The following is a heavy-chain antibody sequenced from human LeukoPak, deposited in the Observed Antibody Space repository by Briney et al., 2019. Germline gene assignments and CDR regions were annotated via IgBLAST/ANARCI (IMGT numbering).Heavy chain of an antibody. CDR3: AKDYRPMWLRYLNFDY. D-gene: IGHD5-12*01. CDR1: GFTFSSYA. Sequence: PGGSLRLSCAASGFTFSSYAMSWVRQAPGKGLEWVSAISGSGGSTYYADSVKGRVTISRDNSKNTLYLQMNSLRAEDTAVYYCAKDYRPMWLRYLNFDYWGQGTLVTVSS. J-gene: IGHJ4*02. CDR2: ISGSGGST. V-gene: IGHV3-23*01.